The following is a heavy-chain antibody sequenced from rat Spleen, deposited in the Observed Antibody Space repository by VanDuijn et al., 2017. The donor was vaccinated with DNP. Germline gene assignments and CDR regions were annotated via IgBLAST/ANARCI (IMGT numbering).Heavy chain of an antibody. CDR3: AREGRDHTNDAYNYYLDY. CDR2: IWTGGNT. CDR1: GFSLTDFN. D-gene: IGHD1-9*01. J-gene: IGHJ2*01. Sequence: QVQLKESGPGLVQPSQTLSLTCTVSGFSLTDFNVHWVRQPTGKGLEWMGVIWTGGNTDYNSALRSRLSISRDTSKSQLFLKMNSLQTEDIATYYCAREGRDHTNDAYNYYLDYWGQGVMVTVSS. V-gene: IGHV2-30*01.